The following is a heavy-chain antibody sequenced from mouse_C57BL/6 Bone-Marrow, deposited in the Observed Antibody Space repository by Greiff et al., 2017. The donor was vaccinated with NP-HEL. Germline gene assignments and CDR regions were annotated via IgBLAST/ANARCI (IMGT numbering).Heavy chain of an antibody. CDR3: TRDYYGSSYGGYWYFDV. Sequence: VQLKQSGTVLARPGASVKMSCKTSGYTFTSYWMHWVKQRPGQGLEWIGAIYPGNSDTSYNQKFKGKAKLTAVTSASTAYMELSSLTNEDSAVYYCTRDYYGSSYGGYWYFDVWGTGTTVTVSS. CDR1: GYTFTSYW. V-gene: IGHV1-5*01. CDR2: IYPGNSDT. D-gene: IGHD1-1*01. J-gene: IGHJ1*03.